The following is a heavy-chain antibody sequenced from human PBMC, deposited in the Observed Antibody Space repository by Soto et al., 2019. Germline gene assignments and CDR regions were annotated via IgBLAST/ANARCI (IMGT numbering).Heavy chain of an antibody. D-gene: IGHD2-2*01. J-gene: IGHJ4*02. Sequence: ASVKVSCKASGYTFTSYGISWVRQAPGQGLEWMGWISAYNGNTNYAQNLQGRVTMTTDTSTSTAYMELRSLRSDDTAVYYCARECSSTSCYQFARWGQGTLVTVSS. CDR3: ARECSSTSCYQFAR. CDR2: ISAYNGNT. V-gene: IGHV1-18*01. CDR1: GYTFTSYG.